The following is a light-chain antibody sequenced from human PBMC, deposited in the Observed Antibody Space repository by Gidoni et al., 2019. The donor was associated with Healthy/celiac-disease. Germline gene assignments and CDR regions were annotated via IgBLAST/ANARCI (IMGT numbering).Light chain of an antibody. V-gene: IGKV1-39*01. CDR1: QIISSY. CDR3: QQSYSTPRT. J-gene: IGKJ2*01. CDR2: AAS. Sequence: DIQMTQSTSSLSASVGDRVTITCRASQIISSYLNWYQQKPGKAPKLLIYAASSLQSGVPARFSGSGSGTDFTLTISSLQPEDFATYYCQQSYSTPRTFGQGTKLEIK.